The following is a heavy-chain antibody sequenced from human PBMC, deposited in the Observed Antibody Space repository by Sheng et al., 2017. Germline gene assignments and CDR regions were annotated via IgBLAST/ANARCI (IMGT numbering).Heavy chain of an antibody. CDR3: IKDLRTHFYGMDV. CDR2: INWDGSDT. Sequence: EVQLVESGGSVVQPGGSRETLLCSLWIHLCMTLVMHWVRQVPGKGLEWVSFINWDGSDTYYGDSVKGRFTVSRDNRKSSLSLQMLGLRPEDTAFYYCIKDLRTHFYGMDVWGRGTPVIVSS. V-gene: IGHV3-43D*04. CDR1: IHLCMTLV. J-gene: IGHJ6*02.